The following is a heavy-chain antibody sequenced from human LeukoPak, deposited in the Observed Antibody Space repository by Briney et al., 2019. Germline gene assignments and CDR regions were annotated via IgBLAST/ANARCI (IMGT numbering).Heavy chain of an antibody. CDR2: INHSGST. J-gene: IGHJ5*02. D-gene: IGHD2-21*02. V-gene: IGHV4-34*01. CDR1: GGSFSGYY. CDR3: ARVVTAMRWFDP. Sequence: PSETLSLTCAVYGGSFSGYYWSWIRQPPGKGLEWIGEINHSGSTNYNPSLKSRVTISVDTSKDQFSLKLSSVTAADTAVYYRARVVTAMRWFDPWGQGTLVTVSS.